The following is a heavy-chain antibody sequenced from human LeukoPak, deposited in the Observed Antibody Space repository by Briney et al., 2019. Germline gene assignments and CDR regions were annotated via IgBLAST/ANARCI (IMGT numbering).Heavy chain of an antibody. CDR3: ARDWFIGSSSWYRGSPYYYMDV. V-gene: IGHV1-8*01. CDR1: GYTFTSYN. CDR2: MNSNSGDT. Sequence: ASVKVSCKASGYTFTSYNINWVRQATGQGPEWMGWMNSNSGDTGYAQKFQGRVTMTRNTAISTVYMELSSLRSEDTAVYYCARDWFIGSSSWYRGSPYYYMDVWGKGTTVTVSS. D-gene: IGHD6-13*01. J-gene: IGHJ6*03.